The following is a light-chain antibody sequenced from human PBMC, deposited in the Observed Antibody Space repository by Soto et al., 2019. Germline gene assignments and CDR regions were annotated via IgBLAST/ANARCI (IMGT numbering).Light chain of an antibody. Sequence: DVHMAHSPSTRSGSVGDRVTITCRASQAISTNLAWYQQKPGKAPKLLIYAASSLQSGVPPRFSGSGSGTDFTLTISSLQPEDFAIYYCLQANRVPLSFGQGTRLEI. CDR1: QAISTN. J-gene: IGKJ5*01. CDR2: AAS. V-gene: IGKV1-12*01. CDR3: LQANRVPLS.